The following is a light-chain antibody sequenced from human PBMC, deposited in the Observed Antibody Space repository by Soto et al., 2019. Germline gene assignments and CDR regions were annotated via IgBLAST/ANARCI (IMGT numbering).Light chain of an antibody. Sequence: DIQMTQSPSFVSASVGDRVTITCRASQGISNWLAWYQQKPGKAPKLLIYATSNLQGGVSSSFSGSGAGTDVTLTIGSLQPEDSATYYCQQSRRFPLTFGPGTKVDI. V-gene: IGKV1-12*01. CDR3: QQSRRFPLT. CDR1: QGISNW. J-gene: IGKJ3*01. CDR2: ATS.